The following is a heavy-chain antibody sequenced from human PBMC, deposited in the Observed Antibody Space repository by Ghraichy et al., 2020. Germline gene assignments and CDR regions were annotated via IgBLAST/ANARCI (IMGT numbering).Heavy chain of an antibody. J-gene: IGHJ4*02. D-gene: IGHD2-21*01. CDR3: AREIPGFDH. Sequence: SETLSLTCTVSGAPITTYFWAWIRQPAGKGLEWIGRIFGGDGTTTYNPSLKVRVTLSLDASTSQFSLTLMSVTAADTAIYYCAREIPGFDHWGQGTLVSVSS. V-gene: IGHV4-4*07. CDR2: IFGGDGTT. CDR1: GAPITTYF.